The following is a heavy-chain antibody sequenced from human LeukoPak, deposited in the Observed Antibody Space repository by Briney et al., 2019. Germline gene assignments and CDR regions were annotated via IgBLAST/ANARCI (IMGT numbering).Heavy chain of an antibody. CDR3: ARANSLGWSSYYYYGMDV. J-gene: IGHJ6*02. D-gene: IGHD2-15*01. CDR2: ISYDGSNK. Sequence: PGGSLRLSCAASGFTFSSYAMHWVRQAPGKGLEWVAVISYDGSNKYYADSVKGRFTISRDNSKNTLYLQMNSLRAEDTAVYYCARANSLGWSSYYYYGMDVWGQGTTVTVSS. V-gene: IGHV3-30-3*01. CDR1: GFTFSSYA.